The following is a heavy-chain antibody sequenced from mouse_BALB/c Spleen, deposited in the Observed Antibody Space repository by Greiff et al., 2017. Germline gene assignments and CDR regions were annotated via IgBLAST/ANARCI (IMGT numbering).Heavy chain of an antibody. CDR3: ARGGIGTTGYYYAMDY. V-gene: IGHV5-4*02. Sequence: EVQLVESGGGLVKPGGSLKLSCAASGFTFSDYYMYWVRQTPEKRLEWVATISDGGSYTYYPDSVKGRFTISRDNAKNNLYLQMSSLKSEDTAMYYCARGGIGTTGYYYAMDYWGQGTSVTVSS. J-gene: IGHJ4*01. D-gene: IGHD2-14*01. CDR1: GFTFSDYY. CDR2: ISDGGSYT.